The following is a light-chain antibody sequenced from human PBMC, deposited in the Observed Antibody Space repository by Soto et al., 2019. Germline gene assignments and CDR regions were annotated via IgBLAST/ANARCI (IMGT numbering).Light chain of an antibody. V-gene: IGKV1-16*01. Sequence: DIQMTQSPSSLSASVGDKVTITCRASQDISDYLAWFQQKPGKAPKSLIYAASILQSGVPSRFSGGGSGTDFTLTISSLQPEDFATYYCQQYNIFPLTFGPGTKVDI. J-gene: IGKJ3*01. CDR2: AAS. CDR1: QDISDY. CDR3: QQYNIFPLT.